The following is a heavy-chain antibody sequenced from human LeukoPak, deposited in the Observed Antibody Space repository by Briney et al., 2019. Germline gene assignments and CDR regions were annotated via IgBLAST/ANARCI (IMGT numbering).Heavy chain of an antibody. Sequence: GGSLRLSCAASGFTFSNFAMTWVRQAPGKVLEWVSSIVGSSTYYADSLKGRFTISRDNAKNSLYLQMNSLRAEDTAVYYCARIGAGSSRDYWGQGTLVTVSS. CDR3: ARIGAGSSRDY. CDR1: GFTFSNFA. CDR2: IVGSSTY. V-gene: IGHV3-21*01. D-gene: IGHD6-13*01. J-gene: IGHJ4*02.